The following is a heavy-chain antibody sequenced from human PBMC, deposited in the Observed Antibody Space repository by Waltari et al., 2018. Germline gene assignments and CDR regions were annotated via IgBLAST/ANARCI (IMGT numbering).Heavy chain of an antibody. CDR3: ARYRGSETEYYFDY. CDR1: GFTFDDYA. CDR2: ISWNSGSI. J-gene: IGHJ4*02. Sequence: EVQLVESGGGLVQPGRSLSLSCADSGFTFDDYAMHWVRQAPGKGLEWVSGISWNSGSIGYADSVKGRFTISRDNAKNSLYLQMNSLRAEDTALYYCARYRGSETEYYFDYWGQGTLVTVSS. D-gene: IGHD2-2*02. V-gene: IGHV3-9*01.